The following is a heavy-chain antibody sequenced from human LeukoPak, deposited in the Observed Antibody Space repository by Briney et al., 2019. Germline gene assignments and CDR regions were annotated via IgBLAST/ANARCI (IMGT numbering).Heavy chain of an antibody. D-gene: IGHD3-10*01. V-gene: IGHV1-2*02. CDR3: ARSSGELLSHFDY. Sequence: ASVKVSCKASGYTFTVYYMHWVRQAPGQGLEWMGWINPNSGGTNYAQKFQGRVTMTRDTSISTAYMELSRLRSDDTAVYYCARSSGELLSHFDYWGQGTLVTVSS. CDR1: GYTFTVYY. J-gene: IGHJ4*02. CDR2: INPNSGGT.